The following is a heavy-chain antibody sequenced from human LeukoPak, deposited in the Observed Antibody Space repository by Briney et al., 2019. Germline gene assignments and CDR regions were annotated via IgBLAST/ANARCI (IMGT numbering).Heavy chain of an antibody. CDR3: AKEVYPYSSGPSDY. J-gene: IGHJ4*02. CDR1: GFTFRSYS. CDR2: MNEYGSDI. D-gene: IGHD6-19*01. Sequence: GGSLRLSCAASGFTFRSYSMSWVRQAPGKGLEWVAKMNEYGSDIFYVDSVKGRFTISRDNAKNSLYLQMDSLRAEDTAVYYCAKEVYPYSSGPSDYWGQGTLVTVSS. V-gene: IGHV3-7*01.